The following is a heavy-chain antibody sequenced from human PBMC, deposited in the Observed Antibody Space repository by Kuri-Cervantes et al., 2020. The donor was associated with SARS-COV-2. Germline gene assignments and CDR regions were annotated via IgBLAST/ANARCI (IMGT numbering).Heavy chain of an antibody. CDR3: ARDLLLYYDSSGYHNWFDP. J-gene: IGHJ5*02. Sequence: SETLSLTCAVYGGSFSGYYWSWIRQPPGKGLEWIGEINHSGSTNYNPSLKSRVTISVDTSKNQFSLKLSSVTAADTAVYYCARDLLLYYDSSGYHNWFDPWGQGTLVTVSS. CDR2: INHSGST. D-gene: IGHD3-22*01. CDR1: GGSFSGYY. V-gene: IGHV4-34*01.